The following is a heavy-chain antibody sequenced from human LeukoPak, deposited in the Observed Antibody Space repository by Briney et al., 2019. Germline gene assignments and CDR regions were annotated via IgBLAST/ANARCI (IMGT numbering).Heavy chain of an antibody. Sequence: ASVKVSCKTSGYTFSDYYLHWVRQAPGQGLEWMGYIIPNSGGTTYAQKFQGRVTMTRDTSISAAYLDLSGLRSDDTAVYYCARGFRSITMVRGVIGYWGQGTLVTVSS. CDR1: GYTFSDYY. CDR3: ARGFRSITMVRGVIGY. D-gene: IGHD3-10*01. CDR2: IIPNSGGT. V-gene: IGHV1-2*02. J-gene: IGHJ4*02.